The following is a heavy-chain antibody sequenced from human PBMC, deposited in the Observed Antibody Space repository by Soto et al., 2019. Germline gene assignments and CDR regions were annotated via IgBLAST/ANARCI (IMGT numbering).Heavy chain of an antibody. CDR2: ISYDGSNK. V-gene: IGHV3-30-3*01. D-gene: IGHD3-22*01. CDR3: AREFDGGYYQYYCYYGMDV. J-gene: IGHJ6*02. Sequence: PGGSLRLSCAASGFTFSSYAMHWVRQAPGKGLEWVAVISYDGSNKYYADSVKGRFTISRDNSKNTLYLQMNSLRAEDTAVYYCAREFDGGYYQYYCYYGMDVWGQGTTVTVSS. CDR1: GFTFSSYA.